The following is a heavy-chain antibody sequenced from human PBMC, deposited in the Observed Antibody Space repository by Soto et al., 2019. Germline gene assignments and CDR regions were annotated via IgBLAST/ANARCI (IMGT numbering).Heavy chain of an antibody. J-gene: IGHJ5*02. CDR3: SVAGTGWFDP. D-gene: IGHD6-19*01. CDR1: GYTFTIYC. V-gene: IGHV1-18*01. Sequence: ASVKVSCKASGYTFTIYCISWVRQAPGQGLEWMGWISAYNGNTNYAQKLQGRVTMTTDTSTSTAYMELRSLRSDDTAVYYCSVAGTGWFDPWGQGTLVTVSS. CDR2: ISAYNGNT.